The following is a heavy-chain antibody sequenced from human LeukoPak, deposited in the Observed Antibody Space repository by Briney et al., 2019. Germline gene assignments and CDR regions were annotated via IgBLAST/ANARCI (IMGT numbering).Heavy chain of an antibody. CDR1: GFTVSSNY. V-gene: IGHV3-66*01. J-gene: IGHJ4*02. CDR2: MYRGDRT. CDR3: ARNRDYGQTGYFDY. D-gene: IGHD4/OR15-4a*01. Sequence: VGSLRLSCAASGFTVSSNYMSWVRQAPGKGLEWVSFMYRGDRTYYADSVKGRFTMSRDDMEKTVYLQMDSLRAEDTAVYYCARNRDYGQTGYFDYWGQGTLVTVSS.